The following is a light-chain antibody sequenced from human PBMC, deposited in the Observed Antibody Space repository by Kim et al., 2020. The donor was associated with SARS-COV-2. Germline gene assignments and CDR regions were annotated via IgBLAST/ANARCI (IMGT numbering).Light chain of an antibody. CDR3: MQALQTPDT. Sequence: EPASISCRSSQSRLHSNGYNYLDWYLQKPGQSPQLLIYLGSNRASGVPDRFSGSGSGTDFTLKISRVEAEDVGVYYCMQALQTPDTFGQGTKLEIK. V-gene: IGKV2-28*01. J-gene: IGKJ2*01. CDR2: LGS. CDR1: QSRLHSNGYNY.